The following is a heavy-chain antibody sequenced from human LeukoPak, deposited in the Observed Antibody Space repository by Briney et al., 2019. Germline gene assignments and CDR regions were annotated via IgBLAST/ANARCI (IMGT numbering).Heavy chain of an antibody. V-gene: IGHV4-61*01. CDR1: GVSVSSSRYY. D-gene: IGHD6-19*01. CDR2: IYHWSA. Sequence: KPSETLSFTCTVSGVSVSSSRYYWHWVRQPPGKGVEWIGYIYHWSATNNPSHESRVTISLDTSKNQFSLKVTSVSAADTAVYYCAREGGRQWLVSGILDSWGQGALVTVSS. CDR3: AREGGRQWLVSGILDS. J-gene: IGHJ5*01.